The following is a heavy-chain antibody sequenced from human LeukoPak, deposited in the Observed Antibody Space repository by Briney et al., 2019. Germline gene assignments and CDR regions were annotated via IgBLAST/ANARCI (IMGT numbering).Heavy chain of an antibody. CDR1: KFTFSNYW. CDR3: ARLGYNHWDFDF. J-gene: IGHJ4*02. CDR2: IRDDGGHK. V-gene: IGHV3-7*01. D-gene: IGHD1-14*01. Sequence: GGSLRLSCAASKFTFSNYWMTWVREAPGKGLEWVANIRDDGGHKDYVDSVKGRLTVSRDNAKNSLYLQMNSLRAEDTAVYYCARLGYNHWDFDFWGQGALVTVSS.